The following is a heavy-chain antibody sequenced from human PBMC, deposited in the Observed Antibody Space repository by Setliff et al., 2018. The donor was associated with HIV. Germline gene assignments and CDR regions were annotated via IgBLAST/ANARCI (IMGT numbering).Heavy chain of an antibody. J-gene: IGHJ3*02. CDR1: GGTFSSFA. V-gene: IGHV1-69*13. CDR3: ASLTYCGGDCYSTGASDI. D-gene: IGHD2-21*01. CDR2: IIPIFGTT. Sequence: EASVKVSCKASGGTFSSFAISWVRQAPGQGLEWMGGIIPIFGTTKYPLKFQGRVTITADESTTTAYMEVSRLRSEDTAVYYCASLTYCGGDCYSTGASDIWGQGTMVT.